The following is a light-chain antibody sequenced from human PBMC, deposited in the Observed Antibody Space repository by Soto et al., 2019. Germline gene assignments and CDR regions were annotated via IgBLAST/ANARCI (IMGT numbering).Light chain of an antibody. CDR1: QSVSSSY. J-gene: IGKJ4*01. CDR3: QQYGSSTLT. CDR2: GAS. Sequence: EIVLTQSPGTLSLSPGERATLSCRASQSVSSSYLAWYQQKPGQAPRLLIYGASSTATGIPDRFSGSGSGTDFTLTISRLEPEDFAVDYCQQYGSSTLTFGGGTKVEIK. V-gene: IGKV3-20*01.